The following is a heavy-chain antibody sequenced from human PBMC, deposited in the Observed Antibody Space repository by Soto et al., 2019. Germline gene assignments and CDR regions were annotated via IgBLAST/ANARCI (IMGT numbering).Heavy chain of an antibody. CDR3: ARDRWNDYVWGSYHIDY. V-gene: IGHV1-18*01. J-gene: IGHJ4*02. Sequence: QVQLVQSGAEVKKPGASVKVSCKASGYTFTSYGISWVRQAPGQGLEWMGWISAYKGNTNYAQKLKGRVTMTTDTSTSTAYMELRSLRSDDTAVYYCARDRWNDYVWGSYHIDYWGQGTLVTVSS. D-gene: IGHD3-16*02. CDR2: ISAYKGNT. CDR1: GYTFTSYG.